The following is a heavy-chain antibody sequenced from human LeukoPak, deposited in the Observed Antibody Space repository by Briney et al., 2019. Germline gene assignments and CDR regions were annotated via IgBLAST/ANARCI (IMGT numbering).Heavy chain of an antibody. Sequence: GGSLRLSCVASGLPIADFAMHCVRQAPGKGLEWVSLISGDGVSTFYADSVKGRFSISRDNSKNSLSLEMNSLRTEDTAMYYCARESGKFDYWGQGTLVAVSS. V-gene: IGHV3-43*02. CDR1: GLPIADFA. J-gene: IGHJ4*02. CDR3: ARESGKFDY. CDR2: ISGDGVST.